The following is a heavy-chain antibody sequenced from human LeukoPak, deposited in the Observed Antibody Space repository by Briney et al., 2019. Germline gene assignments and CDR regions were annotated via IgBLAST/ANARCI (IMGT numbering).Heavy chain of an antibody. Sequence: SETLSLTCTVSGGSISSYYWSWIRQPPGKGLEWIGYIYYSGSTNYNPSLKSRVTISVDTSKNQFSLKLSSVTAADTAVYYCAREDSSGYSVDAFDIWGQGTMVTVPS. V-gene: IGHV4-59*01. CDR2: IYYSGST. J-gene: IGHJ3*02. CDR1: GGSISSYY. D-gene: IGHD3-22*01. CDR3: AREDSSGYSVDAFDI.